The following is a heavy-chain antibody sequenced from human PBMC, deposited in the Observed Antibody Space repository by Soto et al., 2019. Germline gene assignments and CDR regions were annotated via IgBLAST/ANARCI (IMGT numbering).Heavy chain of an antibody. V-gene: IGHV3-23*01. CDR3: AKEPHNYDSSGYPAPYYFDF. CDR2: ISASGDNT. J-gene: IGHJ4*02. CDR1: GFTFSSYP. Sequence: GGSLRLSCAASGFTFSSYPMTWVRQAPGKGLEWVSGISASGDNTYYGDSVKGRFTLSRDNSKNTLYLQMNSLRAEDTAVYYCAKEPHNYDSSGYPAPYYFDFWGQGTLVTVPS. D-gene: IGHD3-22*01.